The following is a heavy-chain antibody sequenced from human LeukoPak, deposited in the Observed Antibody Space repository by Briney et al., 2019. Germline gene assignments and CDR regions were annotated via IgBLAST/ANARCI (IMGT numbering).Heavy chain of an antibody. Sequence: PGGSLRLSCAASGFTFSSYAMHWVRQAPGKGLEWVAVISYDGSNKYYADSVKGRLTISRDNSKNTLYLQMNSLRAEDTAVYYCAREDTAMALDYWGQGTLVTVSS. V-gene: IGHV3-30*04. CDR3: AREDTAMALDY. CDR2: ISYDGSNK. CDR1: GFTFSSYA. J-gene: IGHJ4*02. D-gene: IGHD5-18*01.